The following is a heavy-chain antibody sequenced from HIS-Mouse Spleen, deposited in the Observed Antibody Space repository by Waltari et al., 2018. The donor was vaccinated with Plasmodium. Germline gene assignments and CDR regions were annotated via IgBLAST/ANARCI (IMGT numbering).Heavy chain of an antibody. CDR1: GGSFSGYY. CDR3: ARGAVTGDKLDY. V-gene: IGHV4-34*01. CDR2: INHSGST. J-gene: IGHJ4*02. D-gene: IGHD7-27*01. Sequence: QVQLQQWGAGLLKPSETLSLTCAVYGGSFSGYYWSWIRQPPGKGLEWIGEINHSGSTNYNPSLKSRVTISVDTSKNQFSLKLSSVTAADTAVYYCARGAVTGDKLDYWGQGTLVTVSS.